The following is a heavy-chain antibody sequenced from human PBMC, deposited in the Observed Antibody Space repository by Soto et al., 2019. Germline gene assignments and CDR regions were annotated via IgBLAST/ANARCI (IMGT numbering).Heavy chain of an antibody. Sequence: SETLSLTCKVSGGSINTYYWSWIRQPPGKGKEWIGYIYYSGSTNYNPSLKSRVTISVDTSKNQFSLKLRFVTAADSAVYYCARHEGYSSDWNGGRWFDPWGQGTLVTVS. CDR2: IYYSGST. CDR3: ARHEGYSSDWNGGRWFDP. D-gene: IGHD6-19*01. CDR1: GGSINTYY. V-gene: IGHV4-59*08. J-gene: IGHJ5*02.